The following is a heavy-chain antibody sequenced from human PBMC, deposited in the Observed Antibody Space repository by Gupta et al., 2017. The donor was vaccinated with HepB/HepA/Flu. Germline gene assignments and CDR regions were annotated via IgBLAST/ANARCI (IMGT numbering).Heavy chain of an antibody. D-gene: IGHD4-11*01. J-gene: IGHJ5*02. CDR2: ISYSGST. V-gene: IGHV4-59*01. Sequence: GLEWIGYISYSGSTNYNPSLKSRVTISVDTSKNQFSLKLKSVTAADTAVYFCARDVHSNDIGVGLDPGGQGTMVIVSS. CDR3: ARDVHSNDIGVGLDP.